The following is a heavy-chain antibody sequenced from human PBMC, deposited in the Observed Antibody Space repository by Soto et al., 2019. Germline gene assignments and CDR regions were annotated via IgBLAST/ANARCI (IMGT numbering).Heavy chain of an antibody. V-gene: IGHV4-4*02. D-gene: IGHD3-9*01. CDR2: INHSGST. CDR1: GGSISSSNW. J-gene: IGHJ5*02. CDR3: ARGLTYYDILTGYYRGFWFDP. Sequence: SETLSLTCAVSGGSISSSNWWSWIRQPPGKGLEWIGEINHSGSTNYNPSLKSRVTISVDTSKNQFSLKLSSVTAADTAVYYCARGLTYYDILTGYYRGFWFDPWGQGTLVTVSS.